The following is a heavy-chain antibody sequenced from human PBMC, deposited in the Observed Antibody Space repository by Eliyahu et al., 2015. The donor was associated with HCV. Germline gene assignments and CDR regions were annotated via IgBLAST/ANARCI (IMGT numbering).Heavy chain of an antibody. V-gene: IGHV4-59*01. J-gene: IGHJ5*02. CDR2: IPYXGXT. CDR1: GGSISXYY. D-gene: IGHD6-19*01. Sequence: QVQLQESGPGLVKPSETLSLTCTVSGGSISXYYWXWIRQPPGKGLEWIGYIPYXGXTNYNPXXKXRVTMSIDTSKNQFSLKVTSVTAADTAVYFCASGGGGIAVAGTGGWFDPWGQGTLVTVSS. CDR3: ASGGGGIAVAGTGGWFDP.